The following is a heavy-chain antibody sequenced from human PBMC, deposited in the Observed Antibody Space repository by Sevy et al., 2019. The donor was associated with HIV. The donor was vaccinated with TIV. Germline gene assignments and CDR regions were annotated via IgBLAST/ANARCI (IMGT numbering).Heavy chain of an antibody. Sequence: GGSLRLSCAGSGFTFGTYAMTWVRQAPGKGLQWVSVISDSGRSTYYADSLQGRVTISGDNSKNTMHLHMNSLRVEDTATYYCARRPDFGVIIPTGVLDVWGQGTTVTVSS. CDR1: GFTFGTYA. J-gene: IGHJ6*02. CDR3: ARRPDFGVIIPTGVLDV. CDR2: ISDSGRST. V-gene: IGHV3-23*01. D-gene: IGHD3-3*01.